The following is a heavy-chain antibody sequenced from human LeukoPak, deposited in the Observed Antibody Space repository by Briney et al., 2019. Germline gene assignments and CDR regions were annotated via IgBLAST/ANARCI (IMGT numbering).Heavy chain of an antibody. CDR3: ATGYYYGSGSYSSYYFDY. D-gene: IGHD3-10*01. V-gene: IGHV1-18*01. CDR2: ISAYNGDT. CDR1: GYTFTSYG. Sequence: ASVRVSCKASGYTFTSYGISWVRQAPGQGLEWMGWISAYNGDTNYSQKLQGRVTMTEDTSTDTAYMELSSLRSEDTAVYYCATGYYYGSGSYSSYYFDYWGQGTLVTVSS. J-gene: IGHJ4*02.